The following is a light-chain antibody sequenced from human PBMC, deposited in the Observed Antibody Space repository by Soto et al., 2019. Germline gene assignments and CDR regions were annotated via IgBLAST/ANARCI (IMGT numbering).Light chain of an antibody. V-gene: IGKV3-15*01. CDR1: LTVSTN. CDR3: QQYNNWHPGST. Sequence: DIVMTQSPATLSLSPGDRATLSCWASLTVSTNLAWYQQKPGQAPRLLIYYTSTRATGIPARFSGSGSAKEFTLTISSLRPEPSDVYYYQQYNNWHPGSTFGPGTKVEVK. J-gene: IGKJ3*01. CDR2: YTS.